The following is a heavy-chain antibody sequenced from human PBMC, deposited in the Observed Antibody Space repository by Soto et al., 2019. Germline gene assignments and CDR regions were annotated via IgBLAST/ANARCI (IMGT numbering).Heavy chain of an antibody. Sequence: GASVKVSCKASGYTFTSYYMYWVRQAPGQGLEWMGRINPSGGSTNYAQKFQGRVTMTRDTSTSTAYMEVRSLRSDDTAVYYCARGSLRAKYSSSWYFDYWGQGTLVTVSS. CDR3: ARGSLRAKYSSSWYFDY. CDR2: INPSGGST. V-gene: IGHV1-46*01. D-gene: IGHD6-13*01. CDR1: GYTFTSYY. J-gene: IGHJ4*02.